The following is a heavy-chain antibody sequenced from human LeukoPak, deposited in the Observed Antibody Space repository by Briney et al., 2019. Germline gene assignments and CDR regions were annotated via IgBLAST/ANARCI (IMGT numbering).Heavy chain of an antibody. D-gene: IGHD2-15*01. Sequence: PSETLSLTCTVSGGSISSGGYYWTWIRQHPGKGLEWIGYIYYSGSTYYNPSLKSRVIISVDTSKNQFSLMLSSVAAADTALYYCAKDRAGYCSGGSCYTTFDPWGQGTLVTVSS. CDR2: IYYSGST. CDR1: GGSISSGGYY. J-gene: IGHJ5*02. V-gene: IGHV4-31*03. CDR3: AKDRAGYCSGGSCYTTFDP.